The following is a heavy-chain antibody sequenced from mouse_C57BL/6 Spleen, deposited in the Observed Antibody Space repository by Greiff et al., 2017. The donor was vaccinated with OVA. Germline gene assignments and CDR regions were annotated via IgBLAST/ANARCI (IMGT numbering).Heavy chain of an antibody. D-gene: IGHD2-3*01. V-gene: IGHV1-69*01. CDR1: GYTFTSYW. Sequence: QVQLQQPGAELVMPGASVKLSCKASGYTFTSYWMHWVKQRPGQGLEWIGEIDPSDSYTNYNQKFKGKSTLTVDKSSSTAYMQLSSLTSEDSAVYYCASGGDGYLFAYWGQGTLVTVSA. CDR2: IDPSDSYT. J-gene: IGHJ3*01. CDR3: ASGGDGYLFAY.